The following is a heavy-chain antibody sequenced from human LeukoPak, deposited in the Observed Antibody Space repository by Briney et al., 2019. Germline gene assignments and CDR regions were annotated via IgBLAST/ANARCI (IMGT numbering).Heavy chain of an antibody. Sequence: GSLRLSCAASGFTVSSNYMSWVRQAPGKGLEWVSVIYSGGSTYYADSVKGRFTISRDNSKNTLYLQMNSLRAEDTAVYYCARDRSSGWSRKAYYYGMDVWGQGTTVTVSS. J-gene: IGHJ6*02. CDR2: IYSGGST. CDR1: GFTVSSNY. D-gene: IGHD6-19*01. V-gene: IGHV3-66*01. CDR3: ARDRSSGWSRKAYYYGMDV.